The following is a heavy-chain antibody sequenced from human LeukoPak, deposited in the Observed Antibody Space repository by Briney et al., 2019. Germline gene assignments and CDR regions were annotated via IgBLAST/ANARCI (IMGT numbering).Heavy chain of an antibody. CDR2: ISAYNGNT. CDR1: GYTFTSYG. J-gene: IGHJ5*02. CDR3: ARVFEVLSRYCSGGSCYSGGWFDP. V-gene: IGHV1-18*01. Sequence: GASVKVSCKASGYTFTSYGISWVRQAPGQGLEWMGWISAYNGNTNYAQKLQGRVTMTTDTSTSTAYMELRSLGSDDTAVYYCARVFEVLSRYCSGGSCYSGGWFDPWGQGTLVTVSS. D-gene: IGHD2-15*01.